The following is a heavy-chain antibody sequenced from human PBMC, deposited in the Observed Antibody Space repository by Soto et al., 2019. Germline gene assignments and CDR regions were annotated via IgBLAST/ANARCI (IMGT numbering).Heavy chain of an antibody. CDR2: IYWDDDK. J-gene: IGHJ5*02. D-gene: IGHD4-17*01. Sequence: QITLKESGPTMVKPTQTLTLTCTFSGVSLTNSGVGVGWIRQPPGKALGWLALIYWDDDKRYSPSLKSRLTITKDTSKNRVVLTMTSMEPADTATSFCSNRTTTVTWWFDPWGQGTLVTVSS. CDR1: GVSLTNSGVG. CDR3: SNRTTTVTWWFDP. V-gene: IGHV2-5*02.